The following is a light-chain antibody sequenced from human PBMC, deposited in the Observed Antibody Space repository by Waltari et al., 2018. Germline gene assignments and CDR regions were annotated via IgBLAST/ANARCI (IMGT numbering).Light chain of an antibody. Sequence: DIVMTQTPLSLSVTPGQPASISCKSSQSLLHSDGKTYLYWYLQKPGQSPQLLIYDVSNRFSGVPDKFSGSGSGTDFTLKISRAEAEDVGVYYCMQSIQLPLTFGGGTKVEIK. CDR1: QSLLHSDGKTY. V-gene: IGKV2D-29*02. J-gene: IGKJ4*01. CDR3: MQSIQLPLT. CDR2: DVS.